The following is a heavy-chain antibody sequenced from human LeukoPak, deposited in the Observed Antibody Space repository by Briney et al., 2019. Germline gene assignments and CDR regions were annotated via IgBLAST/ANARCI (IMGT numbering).Heavy chain of an antibody. V-gene: IGHV4-34*01. D-gene: IGHD1-26*01. Sequence: SETLCLICAVYGGSFSGYYWSWIRQPPGKGLEWIGEINHSGSTNYNPSLKSRVTISVDTSKNQFSLKLSSVTAADTAVYYCARGQTIVGATGDFWGQGTLGTVSS. CDR1: GGSFSGYY. J-gene: IGHJ4*02. CDR2: INHSGST. CDR3: ARGQTIVGATGDF.